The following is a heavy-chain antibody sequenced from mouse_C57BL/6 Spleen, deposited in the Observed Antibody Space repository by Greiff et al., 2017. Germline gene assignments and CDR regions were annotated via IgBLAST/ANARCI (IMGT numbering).Heavy chain of an antibody. V-gene: IGHV1-52*01. Sequence: QVQLQQPGAELVRPGSSVKLSCKASGYTFTSYWMHWVKQRPIQGLEWIGNIDPSNSDTHYNQKFKDKATLTVDKSSSAAYMPLSSLTSEDSAVYYCARRNWYYAMDYWGQGTSVTVSS. CDR1: GYTFTSYW. D-gene: IGHD4-1*01. CDR2: IDPSNSDT. J-gene: IGHJ4*01. CDR3: ARRNWYYAMDY.